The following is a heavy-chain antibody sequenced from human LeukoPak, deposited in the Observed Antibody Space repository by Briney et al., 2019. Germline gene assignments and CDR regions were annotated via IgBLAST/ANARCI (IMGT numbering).Heavy chain of an antibody. D-gene: IGHD3-10*01. CDR3: AIPPLSGTGSSRPLAEMDV. CDR1: GFTFSCYS. CDR2: ISHTGSTM. Sequence: GGSLRLSCAASGFTFSCYSMNWVRQAPGKGLEWISYISHTGSTMSYADSVKGRFTISRDNARNSLHLQMNSLRAEDTAVYYCAIPPLSGTGSSRPLAEMDVWGQGTTVTVSS. V-gene: IGHV3-48*04. J-gene: IGHJ6*02.